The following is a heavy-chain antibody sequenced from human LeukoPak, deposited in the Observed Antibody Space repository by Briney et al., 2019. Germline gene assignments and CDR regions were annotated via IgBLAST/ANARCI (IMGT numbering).Heavy chain of an antibody. V-gene: IGHV3-15*01. J-gene: IGHJ4*02. CDR2: IKSMTDGGTT. CDR1: GITFNNAW. Sequence: GGSLRLSCAASGITFNNAWMSWVRQAPGKGLEWVGRIKSMTDGGTTDYGAPVQGRFTISRDDAKATLYLQMDSLKIEDTAVYYCTTGRLDWGQGTLVTVSS. CDR3: TTGRLD. D-gene: IGHD6-19*01.